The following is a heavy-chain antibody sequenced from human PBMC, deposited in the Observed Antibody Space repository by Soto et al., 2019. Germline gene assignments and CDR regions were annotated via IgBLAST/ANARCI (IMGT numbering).Heavy chain of an antibody. V-gene: IGHV4-34*01. CDR3: AARRGSSGPFDY. D-gene: IGHD6-19*01. CDR1: GGSFSGYY. CDR2: INHSGST. J-gene: IGHJ4*02. Sequence: QVQLQQWGAGLLKPSETLSLTCAVYGGSFSGYYWSWIRQPPGKGLEWIGEINHSGSTNYNPSLKSRVTISVDTSKNQFSLKLSSVTAADTAVYYCAARRGSSGPFDYWGQGTRVTVSS.